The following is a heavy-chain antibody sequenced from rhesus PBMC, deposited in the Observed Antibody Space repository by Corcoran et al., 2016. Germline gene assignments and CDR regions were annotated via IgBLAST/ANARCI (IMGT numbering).Heavy chain of an antibody. V-gene: IGHV3-16*02. CDR1: GFTFSRYW. J-gene: IGHJ4*01. CDR2: IKNKADGGTA. Sequence: EVQLVESGGGLVQPGGSLRLSCAASGFTFSRYWMRWVRQSPGKGLDWVGRIKNKADGGTAAYADSVKGRFTISREDSKNTLYLHMNSLKTEDTAVYYCTREDSGFDYWGQGVLVTVSS. CDR3: TREDSGFDY. D-gene: IGHD3-28*01.